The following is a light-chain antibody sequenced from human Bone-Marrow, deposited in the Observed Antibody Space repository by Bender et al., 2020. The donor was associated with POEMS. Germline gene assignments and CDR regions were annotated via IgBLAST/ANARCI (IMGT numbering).Light chain of an antibody. J-gene: IGLJ1*01. V-gene: IGLV2-14*01. CDR1: SSDIGNGNS. CDR2: DVS. CDR3: SSYTSISTYV. Sequence: QSALTQPASVSGSPGQSITISCTGTSSDIGNGNSVSWYQQKPAKAPKLMIYDVSNRPSGVPNRFSGSKSGNTASLTISGLQAEDDADYYCSSYTSISTYVFGYGTTVTVL.